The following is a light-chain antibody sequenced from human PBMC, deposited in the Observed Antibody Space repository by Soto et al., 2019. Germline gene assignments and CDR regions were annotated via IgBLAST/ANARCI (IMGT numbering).Light chain of an antibody. CDR2: DAS. J-gene: IGKJ1*01. CDR3: QQHGNWPVT. V-gene: IGKV3-11*01. CDR1: QSVSSY. Sequence: EIVLTQSPATLSLSPGERATLSCRASQSVSSYFAWYQQKPGQAPRLLIYDASNRATGIPARFSGSGSGTAFTLTISSLEPDDFAVYYCQQHGNWPVTFGQGTRVDIK.